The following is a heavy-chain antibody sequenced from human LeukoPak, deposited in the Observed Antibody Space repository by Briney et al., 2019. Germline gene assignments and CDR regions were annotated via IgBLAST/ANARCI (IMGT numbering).Heavy chain of an antibody. D-gene: IGHD1-26*01. J-gene: IGHJ6*03. CDR2: IYTSGST. V-gene: IGHV4-4*07. CDR1: GGSISSYY. Sequence: SETLSLTCTVSGGSISSYYWSWIRQPAGKGLEWIGRIYTSGSTNYSPSLKSRVTMSVDTSKNQFSLKLSSVTAADTAVYYCAGGGSYYGYYYYMDVWGKGTTVTVSS. CDR3: AGGGSYYGYYYYMDV.